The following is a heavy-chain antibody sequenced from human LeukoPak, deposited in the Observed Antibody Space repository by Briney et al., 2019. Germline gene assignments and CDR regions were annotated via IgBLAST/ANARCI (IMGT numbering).Heavy chain of an antibody. D-gene: IGHD3-10*01. CDR3: ARVWYGELKVDV. J-gene: IGHJ6*02. V-gene: IGHV3-23*01. Sequence: PGGSLRLSCEASGFTFSNYAMSWARQAPGKGLEWVSTIVGSGGTTYYADSVKGRFTITRDNFKNILSLQMNSLRAEDTAVYYCARVWYGELKVDVWGQGTTVTASS. CDR1: GFTFSNYA. CDR2: IVGSGGTT.